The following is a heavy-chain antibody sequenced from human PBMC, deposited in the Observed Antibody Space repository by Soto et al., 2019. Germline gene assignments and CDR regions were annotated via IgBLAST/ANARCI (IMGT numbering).Heavy chain of an antibody. Sequence: SETLSLTCTVSGGSISSGGYYWSCIRQHPGKGLEWIGYIYYSGSTYYNPSLKSRVIISVDTSKNQFSLKLSSVTAADTAVYYCARGVYCGGDCYTLDAFDIWGQGTMVTVSS. V-gene: IGHV4-31*03. D-gene: IGHD2-21*02. CDR3: ARGVYCGGDCYTLDAFDI. J-gene: IGHJ3*02. CDR1: GGSISSGGYY. CDR2: IYYSGST.